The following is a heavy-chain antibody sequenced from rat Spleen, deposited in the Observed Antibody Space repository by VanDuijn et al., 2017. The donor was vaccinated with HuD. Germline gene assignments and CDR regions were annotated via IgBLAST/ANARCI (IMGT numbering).Heavy chain of an antibody. CDR3: TRMYSTDYYWYFDD. CDR1: GLTFNNYW. D-gene: IGHD1-6*01. J-gene: IGHJ1*01. V-gene: IGHV5-31*01. CDR2: ITNNGGST. Sequence: EVQLVESGGGLVQPGRSLKVSCVVSGLTFNNYWMTWIRQAPGKGLEWIASITNNGGSTYYPDSVKGRFTISRDNEKSILYLQMNSLRSEDTATYYCTRMYSTDYYWYFDDWGPGTMVTVSS.